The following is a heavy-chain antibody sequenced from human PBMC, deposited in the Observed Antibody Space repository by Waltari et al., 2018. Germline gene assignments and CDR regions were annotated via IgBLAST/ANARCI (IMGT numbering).Heavy chain of an antibody. D-gene: IGHD3-16*01. CDR1: GFTFSSYA. CDR3: AKAGLSRGAFDY. CDR2: ISGSGGST. Sequence: EVQLLESGGGLVQPGGSLRLSCAASGFTFSSYAMSWVSQAPGKGLEWVSVISGSGGSTYYADSVKGRFTISRDNSKNTLYLQMNSLRAEDTAVYYCAKAGLSRGAFDYWGQGTLVTVSS. V-gene: IGHV3-23*01. J-gene: IGHJ4*02.